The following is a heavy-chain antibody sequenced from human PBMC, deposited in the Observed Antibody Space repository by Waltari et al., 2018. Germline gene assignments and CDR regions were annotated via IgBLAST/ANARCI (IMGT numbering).Heavy chain of an antibody. D-gene: IGHD5-18*01. CDR3: ARVNRLQGYSFGYFFDL. J-gene: IGHJ4*02. CDR1: GFAVNNYY. Sequence: EVQLMESGGRLIHPGGSLRLSCSASGFAVNNYYMTWVRQPPGKGLEGFSLIDASDNLYYTTAVKGRFAISRDNSKNTVHLQMDRLTDEDTALYFCARVNRLQGYSFGYFFDLWGQGTHVTVSS. V-gene: IGHV3-53*01. CDR2: IDASDNL.